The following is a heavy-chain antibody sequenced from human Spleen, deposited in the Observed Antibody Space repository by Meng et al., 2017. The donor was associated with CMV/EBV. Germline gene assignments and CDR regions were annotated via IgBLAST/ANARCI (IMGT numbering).Heavy chain of an antibody. CDR2: INHSGVT. CDR1: GGSFSTYY. CDR3: ARMTTGWCDY. Sequence: QGQPQQWGAGLLKHSDTLPLTCVVYGGSFSTYYWDWIRQSPGKGLEWIGEINHSGVTHYNPSLKSRVTISLDTSKNQFSLNLKSVTAADTAVYYCARMTTGWCDYWGQGTLVTVSS. J-gene: IGHJ4*02. V-gene: IGHV4-34*02. D-gene: IGHD6-19*01.